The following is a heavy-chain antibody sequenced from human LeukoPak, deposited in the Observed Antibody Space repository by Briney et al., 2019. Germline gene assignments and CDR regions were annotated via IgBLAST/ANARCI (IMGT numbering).Heavy chain of an antibody. D-gene: IGHD3-22*01. CDR2: INPNSGGT. Sequence: GASVKVSCKASGYTFTGYYMHWVRQAPGQGLEWMGWINPNSGGTNYAQKFQGRVTMTRDTSISTAYMELSRLRSDDTAAYYCARDTYYYDSTSPYFQHWGQGTLVTVSS. J-gene: IGHJ1*01. CDR3: ARDTYYYDSTSPYFQH. V-gene: IGHV1-2*02. CDR1: GYTFTGYY.